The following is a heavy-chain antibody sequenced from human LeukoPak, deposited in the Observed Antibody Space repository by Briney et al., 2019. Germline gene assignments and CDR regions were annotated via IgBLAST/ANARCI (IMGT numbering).Heavy chain of an antibody. J-gene: IGHJ3*02. CDR1: GGSISSYY. CDR3: AREEAGRAFDI. Sequence: PSETLSLTCTVSGGSISSYYWSWVRQPPGKGLEWIGEIYHSGSTNYNPSLKSRVTISVDKSKNQFSLKLSSVTAADTAVYYCAREEAGRAFDIWGQGTMVTVSS. CDR2: IYHSGST. V-gene: IGHV4-59*12. D-gene: IGHD6-13*01.